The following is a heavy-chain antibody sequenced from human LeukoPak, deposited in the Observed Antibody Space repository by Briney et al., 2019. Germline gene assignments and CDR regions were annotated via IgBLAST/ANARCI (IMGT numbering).Heavy chain of an antibody. CDR3: ARGQSSYFAMDV. Sequence: SQTLSLTCAISGDSVSRNSAAWNWIRQSPSRGLEWLGRTHYTSKWNNDYAVSVKSRITINPDTSKNQFSLHLNSVTPEDTAVYYCARGQSSYFAMDVRGQGTTVTVS. CDR1: GDSVSRNSAA. CDR2: THYTSKWNN. J-gene: IGHJ6*02. V-gene: IGHV6-1*01. D-gene: IGHD5-24*01.